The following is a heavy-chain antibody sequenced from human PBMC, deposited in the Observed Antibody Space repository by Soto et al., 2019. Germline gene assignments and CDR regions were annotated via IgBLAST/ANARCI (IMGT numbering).Heavy chain of an antibody. V-gene: IGHV4-4*02. CDR3: ARGYCTNGVCYYFDY. CDR1: GGSISSSNW. J-gene: IGHJ4*02. CDR2: IYHSGST. Sequence: TSETLSLTCAVSGGSISSSNWWSWVRQPPGKGLEWIGEIYHSGSTNYNPSLKSRVTISVDKSKNQFSLKLSSVTAADTAVYYCARGYCTNGVCYYFDYWGQGTLVTVSS. D-gene: IGHD2-8*01.